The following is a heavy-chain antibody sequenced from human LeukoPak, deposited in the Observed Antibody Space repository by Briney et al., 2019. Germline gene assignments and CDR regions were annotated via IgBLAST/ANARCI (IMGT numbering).Heavy chain of an antibody. CDR1: GYTFTSYD. J-gene: IGHJ6*03. CDR2: MNPNSGNT. Sequence: ASVKVSCKASGYTFTSYDINWVRQATGQGLEWMGWMNPNSGNTGYAQKFQGRVTITRNTSISTAYMELSSLRSEDTAVYYCARSGQYASMWYYYYYMDVWGKGTTVTVSS. V-gene: IGHV1-8*03. CDR3: ARSGQYASMWYYYYYMDV. D-gene: IGHD2-2*01.